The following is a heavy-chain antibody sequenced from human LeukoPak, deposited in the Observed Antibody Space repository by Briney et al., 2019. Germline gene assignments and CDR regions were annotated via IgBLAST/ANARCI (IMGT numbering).Heavy chain of an antibody. V-gene: IGHV4-59*12. CDR3: ARVGCSSTSCYSEFDY. D-gene: IGHD2-2*01. J-gene: IGHJ4*02. CDR2: IYYSGST. CDR1: GGSISSYY. Sequence: SETLSLTCTVSGGSISSYYWSWIRQPPGKGLEWIGYIYYSGSTNYNPSLKSRVTISVDTSKNQFSLKLSSVTAADTAVYYCARVGCSSTSCYSEFDYWGQGTLVTVSS.